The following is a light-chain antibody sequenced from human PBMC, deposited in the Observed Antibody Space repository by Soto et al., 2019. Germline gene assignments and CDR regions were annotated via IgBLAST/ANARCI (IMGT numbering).Light chain of an antibody. J-gene: IGLJ1*01. V-gene: IGLV1-40*01. CDR3: SSYTSASALL. Sequence: QSVLTQPPSISGAPGQRVTISCTGSSSNIGAGYNVHWYQQVPGTAPKLLIYLNNNRPSGVPDRFSGSKSGTSASLAITGPQAEDETDYYCSSYTSASALLFGTGTKVTVL. CDR2: LNN. CDR1: SSNIGAGYN.